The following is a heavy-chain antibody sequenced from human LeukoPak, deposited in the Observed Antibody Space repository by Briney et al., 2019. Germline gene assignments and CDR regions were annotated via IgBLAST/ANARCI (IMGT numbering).Heavy chain of an antibody. CDR1: GFTFSSYA. J-gene: IGHJ6*02. Sequence: GGSLRLSCAASGFTFSSYAMHWVRQAPGKGLEWVAVISYDGSNKYYADSVKGRFTISRDNSKNSVYLQMNSLRAEDTAVYYCARRSPEYYYYAMDVWGQGTTATVSS. V-gene: IGHV3-30-3*01. CDR3: ARRSPEYYYYAMDV. D-gene: IGHD1-14*01. CDR2: ISYDGSNK.